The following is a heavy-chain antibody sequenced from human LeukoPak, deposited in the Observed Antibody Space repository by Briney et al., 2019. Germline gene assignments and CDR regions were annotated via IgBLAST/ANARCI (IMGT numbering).Heavy chain of an antibody. V-gene: IGHV3-9*01. CDR1: GFTFDEYA. D-gene: IGHD6-19*01. Sequence: GGSLRLSCAASGFTFDEYAMHWVRQAPGKGLEWVSGISWNSGSIGYADSVKGRFTISRDNAKNSLYLQMNSLRAEDTALYYCARLPIAVAGDYWGQGTLVTVSS. J-gene: IGHJ4*02. CDR2: ISWNSGSI. CDR3: ARLPIAVAGDY.